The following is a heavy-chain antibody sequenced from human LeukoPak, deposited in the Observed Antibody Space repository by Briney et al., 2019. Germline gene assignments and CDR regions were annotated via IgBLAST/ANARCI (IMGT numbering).Heavy chain of an antibody. CDR2: ISDDGGKK. Sequence: GGSLRLSCAASGFTFSSYEMNWVRQAPGKGLEWLAAISDDGGKKYYADSVKGRFTISRDNSKNTLYLQMNSLRAEDTAVYYCAKNIDSGSYYYFDYWGQGTLVTVSS. D-gene: IGHD1-26*01. CDR1: GFTFSSYE. V-gene: IGHV3-30*18. J-gene: IGHJ4*02. CDR3: AKNIDSGSYYYFDY.